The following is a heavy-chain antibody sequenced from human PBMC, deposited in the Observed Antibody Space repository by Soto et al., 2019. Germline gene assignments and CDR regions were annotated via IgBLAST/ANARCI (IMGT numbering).Heavy chain of an antibody. CDR1: GFTFSNYA. D-gene: IGHD3-22*01. CDR3: ARGDNFYDSSGYYY. V-gene: IGHV3-30-3*01. J-gene: IGHJ4*02. Sequence: QVQLVGSGGGVVQPGRSLRLSCVASGFTFSNYAMHWVRQTAGKGLEWVAVISHDVTNQYYADSVKGRFTISRDNSKNTLYLQMNSLRAEDTAVYYCARGDNFYDSSGYYYWGQGTLVTVSS. CDR2: ISHDVTNQ.